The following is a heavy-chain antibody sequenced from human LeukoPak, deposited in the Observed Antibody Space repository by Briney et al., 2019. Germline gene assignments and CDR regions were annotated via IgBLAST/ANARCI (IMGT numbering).Heavy chain of an antibody. J-gene: IGHJ6*02. Sequence: PGESLKISCKGSGYSFTNYWIGWVRQMPGKGLEWMGIIYPDDSVTRYSPSFQGQVTLSVDKSTSTAYLQWGSLKASDTAMYYCARHLYLTRNYSYGMGVWGQGTTVTVSS. V-gene: IGHV5-51*01. CDR2: IYPDDSVT. CDR3: ARHLYLTRNYSYGMGV. D-gene: IGHD1-14*01. CDR1: GYSFTNYW.